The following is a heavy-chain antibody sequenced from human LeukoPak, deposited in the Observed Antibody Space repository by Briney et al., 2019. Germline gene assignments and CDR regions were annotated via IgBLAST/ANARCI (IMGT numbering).Heavy chain of an antibody. CDR1: GFIFSSYG. J-gene: IGHJ5*02. D-gene: IGHD1-26*01. Sequence: GGSLRLSCAASGFIFSSYGMHWVRQAPGKGLEWVAFIRYNGSNKYYADSVKGRFTISRDNSKNTLFLQMNSLRTEDTAVYYCAKDFYSGSSPWGQGTLVTVSS. CDR2: IRYNGSNK. CDR3: AKDFYSGSSP. V-gene: IGHV3-30*02.